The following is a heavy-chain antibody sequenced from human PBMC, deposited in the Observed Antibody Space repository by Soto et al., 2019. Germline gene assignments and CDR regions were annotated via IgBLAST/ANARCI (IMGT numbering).Heavy chain of an antibody. V-gene: IGHV4-59*01. CDR1: GCSMSSYY. J-gene: IGHJ6*02. CDR2: IYYSGST. Sequence: SETLSLTCTVSGCSMSSYYWSWIRQPPGKGLEWIGYIYYSGSTNYNPALKSRVTMSVDAPKNQSSLKLSSVTAADTAVYYCARRGYGPGFPYYYGMDVWGQGTTVTVSS. CDR3: ARRGYGPGFPYYYGMDV. D-gene: IGHD3-10*01.